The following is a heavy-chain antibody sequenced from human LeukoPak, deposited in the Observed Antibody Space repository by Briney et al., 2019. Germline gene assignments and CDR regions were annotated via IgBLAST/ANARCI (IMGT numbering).Heavy chain of an antibody. CDR3: TRDASGTYPLDY. V-gene: IGHV3-48*03. CDR1: GFAFSGYE. J-gene: IGHJ4*02. Sequence: GGSLRLSCAASGFAFSGYEMNWVRQAPGKGLEWISYISTTGRTIYYADSVKGRFTISRDNAKNTLYLQMNSLRAEDTAVYYCTRDASGTYPLDYWGQGTLVTVSS. CDR2: ISTTGRTI. D-gene: IGHD3-10*01.